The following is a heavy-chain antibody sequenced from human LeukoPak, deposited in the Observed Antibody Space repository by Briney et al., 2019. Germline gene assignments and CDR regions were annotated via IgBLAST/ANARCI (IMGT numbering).Heavy chain of an antibody. V-gene: IGHV6-1*01. Sequence: SQTLSLTCAISGDSVSSNSAAWNWIRRSPSRGLEWLGRTYYRSKWYNDYAVSVKSRITINPDTSKNQFSLQLNSVTPEDTAVYYCARGRVRYSSSWYYYYYGMDVWGQGTTVTVSS. CDR1: GDSVSSNSAA. CDR3: ARGRVRYSSSWYYYYYGMDV. CDR2: TYYRSKWYN. D-gene: IGHD6-13*01. J-gene: IGHJ6*02.